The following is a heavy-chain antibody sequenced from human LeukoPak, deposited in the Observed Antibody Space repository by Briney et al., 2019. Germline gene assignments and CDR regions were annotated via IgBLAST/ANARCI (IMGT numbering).Heavy chain of an antibody. Sequence: PSETLSLTCAVSGYSISSGYYWGWIRQPPGEGLEWIGSIYHGGSTYCNPSLKSRVTMSVDTSKNQFSLKLSSVTAADTAVYYCARAYCTTTSCYGRYFDYGGQRTLVTVSS. CDR3: ARAYCTTTSCYGRYFDY. D-gene: IGHD2-2*01. J-gene: IGHJ4*02. CDR1: GYSISSGYY. V-gene: IGHV4-38-2*01. CDR2: IYHGGST.